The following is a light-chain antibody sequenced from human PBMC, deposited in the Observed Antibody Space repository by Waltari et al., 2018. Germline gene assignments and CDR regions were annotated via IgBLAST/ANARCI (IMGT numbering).Light chain of an antibody. Sequence: NFMLTQPHSVSESPGKTVTISCTRSSGSIASNYVQWHQQRPGSSPTTVIYEDNQRPSGVPDRFSGSIDSSSNSASLTISGLKTEDEADYYCQSYDSSNPWVFGGGTKLTVL. CDR3: QSYDSSNPWV. V-gene: IGLV6-57*01. J-gene: IGLJ3*02. CDR1: SGSIASNY. CDR2: EDN.